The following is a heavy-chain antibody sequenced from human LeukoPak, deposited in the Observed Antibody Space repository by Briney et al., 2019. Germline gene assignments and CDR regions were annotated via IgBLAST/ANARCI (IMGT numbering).Heavy chain of an antibody. J-gene: IGHJ3*02. CDR2: MYVGGNT. D-gene: IGHD2/OR15-2a*01. CDR1: GFTVSSNY. CDR3: ARDSMEHPGGDAFDI. V-gene: IGHV3-53*01. Sequence: GGSLRLSCGASGFTVSSNYMSWVRQAPGKGLEWVSVMYVGGNTNYADSVKGRFTISRDNSKNTVFLQMNSLRADDTAVYYCARDSMEHPGGDAFDIWGQGTVVTVSS.